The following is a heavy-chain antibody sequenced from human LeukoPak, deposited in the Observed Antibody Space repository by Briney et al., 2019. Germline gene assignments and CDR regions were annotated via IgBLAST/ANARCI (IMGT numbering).Heavy chain of an antibody. CDR1: GGSFSGYY. CDR3: ARPLEDQLLPLYAFDI. J-gene: IGHJ3*02. CDR2: IYYSGST. V-gene: IGHV4-34*01. D-gene: IGHD2-2*01. Sequence: SETLSLTCAVYGGSFSGYYWSWIRQPPGKGLEWIGSIYYSGSTYYNPSLKSRVTISVDTSKNQFSLKLSSVTAADTAVYYCARPLEDQLLPLYAFDIWGQGTMVTVSS.